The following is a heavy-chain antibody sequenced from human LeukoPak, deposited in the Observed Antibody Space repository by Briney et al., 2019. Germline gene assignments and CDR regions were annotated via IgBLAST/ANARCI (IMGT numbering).Heavy chain of an antibody. CDR1: GFTFSSYW. Sequence: GGSLRLSCAASGFTFSSYWMHWARQAPGKGLEWVSSISGSGGGTNYADSVKGRFTISRDNSKNTMYLQMNSLRAEDTAVYGCAKGCSGLYFEYWSQGTLVTVSS. V-gene: IGHV3-23*01. CDR2: ISGSGGGT. D-gene: IGHD3-10*02. J-gene: IGHJ4*02. CDR3: AKGCSGLYFEY.